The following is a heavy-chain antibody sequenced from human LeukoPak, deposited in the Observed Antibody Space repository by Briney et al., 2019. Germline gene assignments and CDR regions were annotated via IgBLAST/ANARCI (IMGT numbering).Heavy chain of an antibody. V-gene: IGHV4-59*01. CDR2: IYYSGST. D-gene: IGHD5-24*01. CDR3: ARDLGDGYNWAY. Sequence: SETLSLTCTVSGGSISSYYWSWIRQPPGKGLEWIGYIYYSGSTNHNPSLKSRVTISVDTSKNQFSLKLTSVTAADTAVYYCARDLGDGYNWAYWGQGTLVTVSS. CDR1: GGSISSYY. J-gene: IGHJ4*02.